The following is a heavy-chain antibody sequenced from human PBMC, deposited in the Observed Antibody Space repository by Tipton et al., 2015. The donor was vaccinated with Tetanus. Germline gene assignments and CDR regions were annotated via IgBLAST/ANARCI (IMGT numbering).Heavy chain of an antibody. J-gene: IGHJ4*02. Sequence: TLSLTRSVSGGYVSTSGHYWGWIRQAPGKGLEWLGSTYYSGSPHYNPSLNSRVTVFADPSKNQFSLNLISVTAADTAVYYCARQGYNGTYQFDYWGQGILVTVSS. V-gene: IGHV4-39*01. CDR3: ARQGYNGTYQFDY. CDR2: TYYSGSP. D-gene: IGHD1-26*01. CDR1: GGYVSTSGHY.